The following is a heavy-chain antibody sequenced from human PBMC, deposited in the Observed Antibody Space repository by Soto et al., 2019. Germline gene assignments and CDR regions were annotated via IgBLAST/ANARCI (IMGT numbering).Heavy chain of an antibody. V-gene: IGHV3-23*01. J-gene: IGHJ4*02. CDR2: LSGSGGST. CDR1: GFTFSSYA. D-gene: IGHD7-27*01. Sequence: VQLLESGGELVQPGGSLRLACAASGFTFSSYAMSWVRQAPGKGLEWVSGLSGSGGSTNYAASVKGRFTIARDNSKNTLYLQMSSLRDDGTAIYYCAKDLRDWGFFDSWGQGTLVTVSS. CDR3: AKDLRDWGFFDS.